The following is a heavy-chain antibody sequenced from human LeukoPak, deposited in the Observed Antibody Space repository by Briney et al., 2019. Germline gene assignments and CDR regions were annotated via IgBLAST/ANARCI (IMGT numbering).Heavy chain of an antibody. CDR2: IYSGGST. D-gene: IGHD3-22*01. CDR1: GLTVSSNC. J-gene: IGHJ3*02. CDR3: ARQYPMRWAPDAFDI. Sequence: TGGSLRLSCAASGLTVSSNCMSWVRQAPGKGLEWVSFIYSGGSTYYTDSVKGRFTISRDNSKNTLYLQMNSLRAEDTAVYYCARQYPMRWAPDAFDIWGQGTMVTVSS. V-gene: IGHV3-53*01.